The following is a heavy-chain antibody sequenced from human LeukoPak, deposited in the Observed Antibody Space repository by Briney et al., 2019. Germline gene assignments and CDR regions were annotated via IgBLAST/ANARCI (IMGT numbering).Heavy chain of an antibody. CDR3: ARGGAARPDF. CDR2: ISSSSSYM. Sequence: PGGSLRLSCAASGFNLNSYTMNWVRQAPGKGLEWVSSISSSSSYMYSADSLKGRFTISRDNAKNSLYLQMNSLRVEDTAVYYCARGGAARPDFWGQGTLVTVSS. D-gene: IGHD6-6*01. J-gene: IGHJ4*02. V-gene: IGHV3-21*01. CDR1: GFNLNSYT.